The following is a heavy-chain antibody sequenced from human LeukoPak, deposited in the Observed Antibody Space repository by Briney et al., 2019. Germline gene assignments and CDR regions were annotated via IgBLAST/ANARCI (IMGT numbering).Heavy chain of an antibody. Sequence: GESLQISCQGSGYTFTSYWIGWVRQMPGKGLEWIGIIYPGDSDLRYNPSFQGQVTISADKSINTAYLQWSSLKASDTAMYYCARHEEVASITSFAYWGQGTLVTVSS. CDR3: ARHEEVASITSFAY. V-gene: IGHV5-51*01. CDR2: IYPGDSDL. CDR1: GYTFTSYW. J-gene: IGHJ4*02. D-gene: IGHD5-24*01.